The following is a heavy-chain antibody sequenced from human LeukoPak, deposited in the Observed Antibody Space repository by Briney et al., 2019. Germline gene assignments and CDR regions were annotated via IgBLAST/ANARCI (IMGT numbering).Heavy chain of an antibody. CDR1: GFTFDDYA. V-gene: IGHV3-43*02. Sequence: PGGSLRLSCAASGFTFDDYAMHWVRQAPGKGLEWVSLISGDGGSTYYADSVKGRFTISRDNSKNSLYLQMNSLRTEDTALYYCAKDLGYCSSTSCYSGMDVWGQGTTVTASS. CDR3: AKDLGYCSSTSCYSGMDV. CDR2: ISGDGGST. J-gene: IGHJ6*02. D-gene: IGHD2-2*01.